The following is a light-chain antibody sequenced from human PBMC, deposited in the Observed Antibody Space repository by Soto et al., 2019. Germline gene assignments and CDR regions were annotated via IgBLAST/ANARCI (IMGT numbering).Light chain of an antibody. V-gene: IGKV1-39*01. CDR3: QQSYMTPRT. CDR1: QSIGNY. J-gene: IGKJ1*01. CDR2: AAS. Sequence: DIQMTQSPSSLSASVGDRVTITCRASQSIGNYLNWYQQKPGKAPKLLIYAASSLQSGIPSRFSGSGSGTDFTLTISRLQPEDFATYYCQQSYMTPRTFGQGTKVEIK.